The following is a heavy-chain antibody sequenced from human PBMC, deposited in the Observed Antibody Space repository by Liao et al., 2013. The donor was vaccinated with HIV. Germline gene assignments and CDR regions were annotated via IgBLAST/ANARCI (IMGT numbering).Heavy chain of an antibody. Sequence: QVQLQQWGAGLLKPSETLSLTCAVYGGSFGDYHWAWIRQPPGKGLEWIGEVPRGGRGYYNPSLQSRVTISVETSKNQFSLKLSSVTAADTAVYYCARGFRLRLGLVDYWGQGTPGHRLL. CDR1: GGSFGDYH. J-gene: IGHJ4*02. CDR3: ARGFRLRLGLVDY. D-gene: IGHD3-16*01. V-gene: IGHV4-34*01. CDR2: VPRGGRG.